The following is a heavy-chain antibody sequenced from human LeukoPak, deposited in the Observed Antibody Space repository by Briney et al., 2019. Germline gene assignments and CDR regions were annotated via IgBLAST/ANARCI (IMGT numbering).Heavy chain of an antibody. V-gene: IGHV4-30-2*01. CDR3: ASSLENDFDY. Sequence: PSQTLSLTCTVSGGSISSGGYYWSWIRQPPGKGLEWIGYIYHSGSTYYNPSLKSRVTISVDRSKNQFSLKPSSVTAADTAVYYCASSLENDFDYWGQGTLVTVSS. D-gene: IGHD3-3*01. CDR1: GGSISSGGYY. J-gene: IGHJ4*02. CDR2: IYHSGST.